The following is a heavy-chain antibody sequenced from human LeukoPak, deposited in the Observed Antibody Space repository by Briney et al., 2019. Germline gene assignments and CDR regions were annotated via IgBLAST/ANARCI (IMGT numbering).Heavy chain of an antibody. Sequence: GGSLRLSCAASGFTFSSYGMHWVRQAPGKGLEWVAFIRYDGSNKYYADSVKGRFTISRDNSKNTLYLQMNSLRAEDTAVYYCAKSPVVVTAPFDYWGQGTLVTVSS. V-gene: IGHV3-30*02. CDR3: AKSPVVVTAPFDY. D-gene: IGHD2-21*02. J-gene: IGHJ4*02. CDR2: IRYDGSNK. CDR1: GFTFSSYG.